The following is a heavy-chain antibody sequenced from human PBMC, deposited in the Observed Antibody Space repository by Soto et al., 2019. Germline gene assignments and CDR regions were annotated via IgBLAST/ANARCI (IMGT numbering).Heavy chain of an antibody. D-gene: IGHD6-13*01. CDR2: IWYDGSNK. CDR1: GFTFSSYG. Sequence: QVQLVESGGGVVQPGRSLRLSCAASGFTFSSYGMHWVRQAPGKGLEWVAVIWYDGSNKYCADSVKGRFTISRDNSKNTLYLQMNRLRAEDTAVYYCARDTASMYSSSWSSPHDYYYYYGMDVWGQGTTVTVSS. CDR3: ARDTASMYSSSWSSPHDYYYYYGMDV. V-gene: IGHV3-33*01. J-gene: IGHJ6*02.